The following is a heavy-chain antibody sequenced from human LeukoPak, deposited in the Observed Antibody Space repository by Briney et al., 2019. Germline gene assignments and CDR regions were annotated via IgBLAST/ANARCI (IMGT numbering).Heavy chain of an antibody. J-gene: IGHJ4*02. CDR2: IYYSGST. Sequence: PSETLSLTCAVYGGSFSGYYWSWIRQPPGKGLEWIGYIYYSGSTNYNPSLKSRVTISVDTSKNQFSLKLSSVTAADTAVYYCAREDSSSSYYFDYWGQGTLVTVSS. D-gene: IGHD6-13*01. CDR3: AREDSSSSYYFDY. V-gene: IGHV4-59*01. CDR1: GGSFSGYY.